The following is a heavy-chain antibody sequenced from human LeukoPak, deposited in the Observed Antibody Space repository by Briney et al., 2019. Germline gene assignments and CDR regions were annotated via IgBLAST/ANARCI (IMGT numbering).Heavy chain of an antibody. V-gene: IGHV1-69*06. Sequence: GASVKVSCKASGGTFSSYEISWVRQAPGQGLEWMGGIIPMFGTAKYAQKFQGRVTITADKSTSTAYMELSSLRSEDTAVYYCARQGYCSGGSCYVFDYWGQGTLVTVSS. J-gene: IGHJ4*02. CDR3: ARQGYCSGGSCYVFDY. CDR1: GGTFSSYE. D-gene: IGHD2-15*01. CDR2: IIPMFGTA.